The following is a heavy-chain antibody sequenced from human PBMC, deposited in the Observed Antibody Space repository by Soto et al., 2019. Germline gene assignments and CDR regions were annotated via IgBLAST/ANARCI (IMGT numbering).Heavy chain of an antibody. V-gene: IGHV4-31*11. D-gene: IGHD3-16*01. CDR3: AREGSYGLFDY. CDR1: GGSINNGGYC. Sequence: PSETLSLTCVVSGGSINNGGYCFSCIRQIPGRGLEWIGHIFYSGSTYYNPSLQGRLIISVDTSTNEFSLKLSSVTAADTAVYYCAREGSYGLFDYCGQGTLVTVSS. J-gene: IGHJ4*02. CDR2: IFYSGST.